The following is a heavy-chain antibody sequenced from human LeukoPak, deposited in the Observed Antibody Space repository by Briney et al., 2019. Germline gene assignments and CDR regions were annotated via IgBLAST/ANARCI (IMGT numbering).Heavy chain of an antibody. D-gene: IGHD3-22*01. Sequence: ASVKVSCKASGYTFTGYYMHWVRQAPGQGLEWMGWINPNSGGTNYAQKFQGRVTMTRDTSISTAYMELSRLRSDDTAVYYYAREYYDSSGYVDAFDIWGQGTMVTVSS. CDR3: AREYYDSSGYVDAFDI. CDR2: INPNSGGT. CDR1: GYTFTGYY. J-gene: IGHJ3*02. V-gene: IGHV1-2*02.